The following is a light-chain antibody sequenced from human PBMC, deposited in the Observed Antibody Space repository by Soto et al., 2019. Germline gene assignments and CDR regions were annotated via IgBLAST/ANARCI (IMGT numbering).Light chain of an antibody. V-gene: IGLV2-14*01. CDR3: SSYTSSSTRV. CDR1: SSDVGGYNY. J-gene: IGLJ3*02. CDR2: EVS. Sequence: QSALTQPASVSESPGQSITISCTGTSSDVGGYNYVSWYQQHPGNAPKLMIYEVSNRPSGVSNRFSGSKSGNTASLTISGLQAEDEAEYYCSSYTSSSTRVVGGGTKVTVL.